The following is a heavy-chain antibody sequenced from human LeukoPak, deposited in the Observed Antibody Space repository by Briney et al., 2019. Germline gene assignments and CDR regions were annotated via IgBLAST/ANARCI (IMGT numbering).Heavy chain of an antibody. J-gene: IGHJ6*02. Sequence: SETLSLTCTVSGGSISSYYWSWIRQPPGKGLEWIGYIYYSGSTNYNPSLKSRVTISVDTSKNQFSLKLSSVTAADTAVYYCARQSQGRCSSTSCYEGNYYYYYGMDVWGQGTTVTVSS. CDR3: ARQSQGRCSSTSCYEGNYYYYYGMDV. V-gene: IGHV4-59*08. CDR1: GGSISSYY. D-gene: IGHD2-2*01. CDR2: IYYSGST.